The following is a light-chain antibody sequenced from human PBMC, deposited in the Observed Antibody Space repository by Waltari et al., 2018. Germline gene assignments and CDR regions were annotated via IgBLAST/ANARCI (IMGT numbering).Light chain of an antibody. Sequence: QSVLTQPPSVSGAPGQRVTISCTGSGSNIGAGYDVHWYHQVPRTAPQLLIYCSTSRPFGVPDRFFGSTSGTSASLTITGLQVEDEGDYYCQSYDTSLSVVFGGGTKLTVL. V-gene: IGLV1-40*01. J-gene: IGLJ3*02. CDR2: CST. CDR1: GSNIGAGYD. CDR3: QSYDTSLSVV.